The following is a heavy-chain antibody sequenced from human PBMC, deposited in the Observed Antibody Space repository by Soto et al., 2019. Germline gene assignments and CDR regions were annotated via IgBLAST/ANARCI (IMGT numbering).Heavy chain of an antibody. V-gene: IGHV1-8*01. CDR2: VSPENRNA. Sequence: QVQVVLSRAEVKKPGASVKVSCKTSGYTFTEYDINWVRQAPGQGPEYMGWVSPENRNAGYAPQFRGRVSMTTDTTISTAYLELTNLTFEDTAVYYCEVTTGYWGQGTMVTVSS. J-gene: IGHJ4*02. CDR1: GYTFTEYD. CDR3: EVTTGY. D-gene: IGHD1-1*01.